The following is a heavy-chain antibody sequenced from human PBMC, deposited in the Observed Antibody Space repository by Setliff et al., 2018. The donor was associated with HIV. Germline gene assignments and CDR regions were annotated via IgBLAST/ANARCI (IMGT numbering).Heavy chain of an antibody. V-gene: IGHV4-59*08. J-gene: IGHJ5*02. CDR3: ARHPPNLDWLDP. CDR1: GGSISSYY. Sequence: SETLSLTCTVSGGSISSYYWNWIRQPPGRGLEWIGYINYSGSTNYNPSLKSRVTISVDTSKNQFSLKVNSVTAADAAVYYCARHPPNLDWLDPWGQGTLVTVSS. CDR2: INYSGST.